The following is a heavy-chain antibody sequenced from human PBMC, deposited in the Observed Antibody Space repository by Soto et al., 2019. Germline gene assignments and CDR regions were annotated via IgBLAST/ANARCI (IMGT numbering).Heavy chain of an antibody. J-gene: IGHJ6*02. Sequence: GESLKISCKGSGYSFTSYWIGWVRQMPGKGLEWMGIIYPGDSDTRYSPSFQGQVTISADRSISTAYLQGSSLKASDTAMYYCARLSWRGYYYVYGMDVWGQGTTVTVSS. CDR2: IYPGDSDT. CDR3: ARLSWRGYYYVYGMDV. CDR1: GYSFTSYW. D-gene: IGHD2-15*01. V-gene: IGHV5-51*01.